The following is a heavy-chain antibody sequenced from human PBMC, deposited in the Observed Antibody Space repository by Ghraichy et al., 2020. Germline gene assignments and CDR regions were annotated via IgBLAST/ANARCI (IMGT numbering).Heavy chain of an antibody. D-gene: IGHD3-3*01. V-gene: IGHV3-21*01. CDR2: ISSSSSFI. CDR3: ARPYEPPYYYYGLDV. Sequence: LSLTCAASGFSFRIYSMNWVRQAPGKGLEWVSSISSSSSFIYYADSVKGRFTISRDNAKNSLYLQMNSLRAEDTAVYYCARPYEPPYYYYGLDVRGQGTTVTVSS. CDR1: GFSFRIYS. J-gene: IGHJ6*02.